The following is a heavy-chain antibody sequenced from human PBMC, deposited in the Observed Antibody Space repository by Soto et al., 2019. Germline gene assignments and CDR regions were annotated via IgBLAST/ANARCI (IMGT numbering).Heavy chain of an antibody. Sequence: GGSLRLSCAASGFTFSSYGMHWVRQAPGKGLEWVAVIWYDGSNKYYADSVKGRFTISRDNSKNTLYLQMNSLRAEDTAVYYCARDEVLRYFDWLLSRPHFDYYGMDVWGQGTTVTVSS. D-gene: IGHD3-9*01. V-gene: IGHV3-33*01. CDR1: GFTFSSYG. J-gene: IGHJ6*02. CDR2: IWYDGSNK. CDR3: ARDEVLRYFDWLLSRPHFDYYGMDV.